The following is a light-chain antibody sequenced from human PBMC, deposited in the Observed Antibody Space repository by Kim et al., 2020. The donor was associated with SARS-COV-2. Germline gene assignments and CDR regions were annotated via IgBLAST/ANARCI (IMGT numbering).Light chain of an antibody. Sequence: DIQMTQSPSSVSASVGDRVTITFRASHDISTSLAWYQQKLGKAPKLLIYAASSLQSGATSRFSGSGSGTAFTLTINRLQPEDFATYCCQRAYAPFTFGPGTKVDIK. V-gene: IGKV1D-12*01. CDR2: AAS. J-gene: IGKJ3*01. CDR1: HDISTS. CDR3: QRAYAPFT.